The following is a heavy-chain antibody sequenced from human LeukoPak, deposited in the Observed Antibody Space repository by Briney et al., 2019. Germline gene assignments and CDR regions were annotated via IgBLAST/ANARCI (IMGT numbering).Heavy chain of an antibody. D-gene: IGHD6-19*01. V-gene: IGHV4-34*01. CDR1: GGSFSGYY. Sequence: PSETLSLTCAVYGGSFSGYYWSWIRQPPGKGLEWIGEINHSGSTNYNPSLKSRATISVDTSKNQFSLKLSSVTAADTAVYYCARDQWLVPFDYWGQGTLVTVSS. CDR3: ARDQWLVPFDY. J-gene: IGHJ4*02. CDR2: INHSGST.